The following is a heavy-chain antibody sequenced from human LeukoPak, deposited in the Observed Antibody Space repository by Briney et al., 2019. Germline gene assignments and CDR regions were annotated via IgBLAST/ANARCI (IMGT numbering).Heavy chain of an antibody. V-gene: IGHV3-9*01. CDR1: GFTFDDYA. D-gene: IGHD1-1*01. Sequence: GRSLTLSCAASGFTFDDYAMHWVRHAPGKGLEGVSGISWNRGSIGYADSVKGRFTISRDNAKNSLYLQMNSLRAEDTALYYCAKDIQPSHSEGPFDYWGQGTLVTVSS. CDR3: AKDIQPSHSEGPFDY. CDR2: ISWNRGSI. J-gene: IGHJ4*02.